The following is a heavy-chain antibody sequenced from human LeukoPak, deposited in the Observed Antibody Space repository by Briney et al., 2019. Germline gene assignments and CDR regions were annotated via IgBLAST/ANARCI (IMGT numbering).Heavy chain of an antibody. D-gene: IGHD1-26*01. V-gene: IGHV3-21*01. CDR2: ISSSSSYI. J-gene: IGHJ4*02. CDR1: GFTFSSYT. Sequence: PGGSLRLSCAASGFTFSSYTMNWLRQAPGKGLEWVSSISSSSSYIYYADSVKGRFTISRDNAKKSLYLQMNSLRAEDTAFYYCARIGSYPYYFDYWGQGALVTVSS. CDR3: ARIGSYPYYFDY.